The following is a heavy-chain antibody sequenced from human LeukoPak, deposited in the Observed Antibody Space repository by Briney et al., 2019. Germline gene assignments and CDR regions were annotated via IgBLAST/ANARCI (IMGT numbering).Heavy chain of an antibody. CDR1: GFTFSSYA. D-gene: IGHD6-19*01. CDR3: ARPSSGWYAEYFQH. V-gene: IGHV3-30*04. Sequence: PGGSLRLSCAASGFTFSSYAMHWVRQAPGKGLEWVAVISYDGSNKYYADSVKGRFTISRDNSKNTLYLQMNSPRAEDTAVYYCARPSSGWYAEYFQHWGQGTLVTVSS. J-gene: IGHJ1*01. CDR2: ISYDGSNK.